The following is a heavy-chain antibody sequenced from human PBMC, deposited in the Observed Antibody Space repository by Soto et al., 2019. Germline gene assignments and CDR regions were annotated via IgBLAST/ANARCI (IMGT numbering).Heavy chain of an antibody. CDR2: INAGNGNT. J-gene: IGHJ6*02. V-gene: IGHV1-3*01. Sequence: ASVKVSCKASGYTFANYAMHWVRQAPGQRLEWMGWINAGNGNTKYPQKLQGRVTITRDTSASIAYMELSSLRSEDTAVYYCAREKDQFEDIVVVPGPLYVWGQGTTVTVSS. CDR1: GYTFANYA. CDR3: AREKDQFEDIVVVPGPLYV. D-gene: IGHD2-2*01.